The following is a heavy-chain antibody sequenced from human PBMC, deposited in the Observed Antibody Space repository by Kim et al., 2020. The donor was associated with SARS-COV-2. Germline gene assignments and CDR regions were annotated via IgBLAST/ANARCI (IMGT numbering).Heavy chain of an antibody. CDR1: GFTFNTYG. J-gene: IGHJ4*02. CDR2: ISYDGSHK. V-gene: IGHV3-30*03. Sequence: GGSLRLSCAASGFTFNTYGMHWVRQAPGKGLEWVAVISYDGSHKYYVDSVKCRFTISRDNPKNTLYLQMNSLRIEDTAVYYCARSFSGSYFGYDYWGQGSLVTVSS. CDR3: ARSFSGSYFGYDY. D-gene: IGHD1-26*01.